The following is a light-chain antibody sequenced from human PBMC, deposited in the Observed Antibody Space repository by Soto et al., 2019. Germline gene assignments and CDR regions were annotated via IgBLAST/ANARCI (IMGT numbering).Light chain of an antibody. V-gene: IGKV2-28*01. CDR3: MQALQTHIT. Sequence: DIVMTQSPLSLPVTPGEPASISCRSNQSLLHSNGFNFLDWYLQKPGQSPQLLIYLGSDRASGVPDRFSGSXXXXXXXXXXXXVEAEDVGLYYCMQALQTHITFGQGTRLEIK. CDR2: LGS. CDR1: QSLLHSNGFNF. J-gene: IGKJ5*01.